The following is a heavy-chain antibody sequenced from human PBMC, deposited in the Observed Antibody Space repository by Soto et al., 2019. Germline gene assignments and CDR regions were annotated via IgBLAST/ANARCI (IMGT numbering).Heavy chain of an antibody. V-gene: IGHV4-30-2*01. D-gene: IGHD4-17*01. CDR2: IYHSGST. CDR1: GGSISSGGYS. CDR3: ARAGDDYVFVP. J-gene: IGHJ5*02. Sequence: QLQLQESGSGLVKPSQTLSLTCAVSGGSISSGGYSWSWIRQPRGKGLEWIGYIYHSGSTYYNPSLRSRVTISVDRSKNQSALKLSSLTAADTAVYYCARAGDDYVFVPWGQGTLVTVSS.